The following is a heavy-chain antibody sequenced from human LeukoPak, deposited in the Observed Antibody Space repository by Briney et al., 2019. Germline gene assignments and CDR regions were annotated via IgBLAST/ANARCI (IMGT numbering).Heavy chain of an antibody. CDR1: GGSISSYY. V-gene: IGHV4-59*01. D-gene: IGHD5-18*01. CDR2: IYYSGRT. Sequence: PSETLSLTCSVSGGSISSYYWSWIRQPPGKGLEWIGYIYYSGRTNYNPSLKSRATISVDTSKNQFSLTLSSVTAADTAVFYCARGQKYRNGYTVTELGSGYFDYWGQGTLVTVSS. CDR3: ARGQKYRNGYTVTELGSGYFDY. J-gene: IGHJ4*02.